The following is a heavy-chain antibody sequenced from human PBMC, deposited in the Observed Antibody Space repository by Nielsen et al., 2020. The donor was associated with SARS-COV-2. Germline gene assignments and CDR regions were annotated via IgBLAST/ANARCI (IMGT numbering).Heavy chain of an antibody. CDR2: IIPMFGTA. Sequence: SVKVSCKASGGTFSTYAISWVRQAPGQGLEWMGGIIPMFGTANYTQKFQRRVTITADESTSTAYMELNSLRSEDTAVYYCATEGDERCGCGNTSCFPLGNWGQGTLVTVSS. J-gene: IGHJ4*02. CDR3: ATEGDERCGCGNTSCFPLGN. CDR1: GGTFSTYA. V-gene: IGHV1-69*13. D-gene: IGHD2-2*01.